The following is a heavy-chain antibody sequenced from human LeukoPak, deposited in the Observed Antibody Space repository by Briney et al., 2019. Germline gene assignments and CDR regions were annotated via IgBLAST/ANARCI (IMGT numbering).Heavy chain of an antibody. D-gene: IGHD3-16*02. J-gene: IGHJ4*02. CDR1: GFTFSSYG. V-gene: IGHV3-30*18. CDR2: ISYDGSNK. Sequence: PGGSLRLSCAASGFTFSSYGMHWVRQAPGKGLEWVAVISYDGSNKYYADSVKGRFTISRDNSKNTLYLQMNSLRAEDTAVYYCAKDYYVWWGYRYKKGGVLFDYWCQGTLVTVSS. CDR3: AKDYYVWWGYRYKKGGVLFDY.